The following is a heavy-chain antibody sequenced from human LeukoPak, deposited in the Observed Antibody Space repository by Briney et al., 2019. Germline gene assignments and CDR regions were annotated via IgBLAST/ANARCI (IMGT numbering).Heavy chain of an antibody. CDR1: GFTFSSYW. Sequence: GGSLRLSCAASGFTFSSYWMSWVRQAPGKGLEWVANIKQDGSEKYYVDSVKGRFTISRDNAKNSLYLQMNSLRAEDTAVYYCARESVVGDGYNQNAFDIWGQGTMVTVSS. D-gene: IGHD5-24*01. V-gene: IGHV3-7*03. CDR3: ARESVVGDGYNQNAFDI. J-gene: IGHJ3*02. CDR2: IKQDGSEK.